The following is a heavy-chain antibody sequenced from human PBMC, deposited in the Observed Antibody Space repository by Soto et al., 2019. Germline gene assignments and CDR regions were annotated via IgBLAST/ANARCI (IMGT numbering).Heavy chain of an antibody. J-gene: IGHJ4*02. V-gene: IGHV4-59*11. D-gene: IGHD3-10*01. CDR1: GGSISSHY. CDR3: ARGLPYGSGSYYGRNFFDY. Sequence: KPSETLSLTCTVSGGSISSHYWSWIRQPPGKGLEWIGYIYYSGSTNYNPSLKSRVTISVDTSKNQFSLKLSSVTAADTAVYYCARGLPYGSGSYYGRNFFDYWGQGTLVTVSS. CDR2: IYYSGST.